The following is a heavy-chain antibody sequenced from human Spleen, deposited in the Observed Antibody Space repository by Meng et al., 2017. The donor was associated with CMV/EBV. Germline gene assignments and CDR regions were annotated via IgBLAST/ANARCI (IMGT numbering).Heavy chain of an antibody. CDR3: ARDLGPGSWSFDY. V-gene: IGHV3-64*02. D-gene: IGHD6-13*01. Sequence: CEASGFSFSSHAMHWARQAPGKGLEFVSAISAYGTGTYYADSVKGRFIISRDNSKNTLYLQMGSLRIEDVAVYYCARDLGPGSWSFDYWGQGILVTVSS. J-gene: IGHJ4*02. CDR2: ISAYGTGT. CDR1: GFSFSSHA.